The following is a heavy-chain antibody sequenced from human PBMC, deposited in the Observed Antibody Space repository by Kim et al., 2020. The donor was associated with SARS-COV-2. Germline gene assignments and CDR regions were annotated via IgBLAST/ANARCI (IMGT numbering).Heavy chain of an antibody. CDR3: ASRRGGEEY. CDR1: GYSFTGSW. D-gene: IGHD3-16*01. V-gene: IGHV5-10-1*01. J-gene: IGHJ4*02. Sequence: GESLKISCQASGYSFTGSWVNWVRQMPGKGLAWMGRIDPIDSYTNYSPSFQGHVTFAADKSITTAYLQWRFLKASDTAIYYCASRRGGEEYWGQGTLVTVSS. CDR2: IDPIDSYT.